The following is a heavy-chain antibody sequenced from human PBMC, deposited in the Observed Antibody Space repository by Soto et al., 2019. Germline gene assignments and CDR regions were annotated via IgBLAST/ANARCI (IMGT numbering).Heavy chain of an antibody. D-gene: IGHD3-22*01. CDR3: ARHSTDYYDSSGYPNDAFDI. CDR1: GGSISSSSYY. Sequence: LSLTCTVSGGSISSSSYYWGWIRQPPGKGLEWIGSIYYSGSTYYNPSLKSRVTISVDTSKNQFSLKLSSVTAADTAVYYCARHSTDYYDSSGYPNDAFDIWGQGTMVTVSS. J-gene: IGHJ3*02. V-gene: IGHV4-39*01. CDR2: IYYSGST.